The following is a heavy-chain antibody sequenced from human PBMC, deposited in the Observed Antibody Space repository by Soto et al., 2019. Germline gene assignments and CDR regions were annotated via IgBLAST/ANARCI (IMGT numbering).Heavy chain of an antibody. Sequence: QVQLVQSGAEVKKPGASVKVSCKASGYTFTSYGISWVRQAPGQGLEWMGWISAYNGNTNYAQKLQGRVTMTTDTSTSTASMDLRSLRSDDTAVYYCARALELQYSYGWFDPWGKGTLVTVSS. J-gene: IGHJ5*02. V-gene: IGHV1-18*01. D-gene: IGHD4-4*01. CDR1: GYTFTSYG. CDR3: ARALELQYSYGWFDP. CDR2: ISAYNGNT.